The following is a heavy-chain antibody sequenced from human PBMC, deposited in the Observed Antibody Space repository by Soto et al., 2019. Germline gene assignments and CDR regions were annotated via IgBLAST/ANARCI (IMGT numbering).Heavy chain of an antibody. Sequence: SETLSLTCTVSGGSISSGGYYWSWIRQHPGRGLEWIGYIYYSGSTYYNPSLKSRVTISVDTSKNQFSLKLSSVTAADTAVYYCARSVLSEVVVINWFDPWGQGTLVTVSS. J-gene: IGHJ5*02. CDR1: GGSISSGGYY. CDR2: IYYSGST. D-gene: IGHD3-22*01. CDR3: ARSVLSEVVVINWFDP. V-gene: IGHV4-31*03.